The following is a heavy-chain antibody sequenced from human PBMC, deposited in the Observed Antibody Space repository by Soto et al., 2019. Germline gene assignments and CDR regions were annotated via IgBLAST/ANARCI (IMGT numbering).Heavy chain of an antibody. D-gene: IGHD6-13*01. J-gene: IGHJ5*01. V-gene: IGHV1-69*13. Sequence: SVKVSCKASGGTFSRYAINWVRQAPGQGLEWMGGIIPMFGTTNYAQKFKGRVTITADESTSTVYMELNTLRSEGAAVYYCARASIHGSSWYFWFDPWGQGTLVTV. CDR3: ARASIHGSSWYFWFDP. CDR2: IIPMFGTT. CDR1: GGTFSRYA.